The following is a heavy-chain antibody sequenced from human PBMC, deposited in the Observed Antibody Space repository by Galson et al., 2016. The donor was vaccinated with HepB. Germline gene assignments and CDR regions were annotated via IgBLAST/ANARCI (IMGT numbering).Heavy chain of an antibody. CDR3: ASESVVAGEPGGFDP. V-gene: IGHV3-21*01. D-gene: IGHD2-15*01. CDR2: ISASSNHI. J-gene: IGHJ5*02. CDR1: GFPFTGYS. Sequence: SLRLSCAASGFPFTGYSMNWVRQAPGKGLEWVAYISASSNHIYYVDSVRCRFSVTRDNSKNSVYLQMNSLRTKDTAVYFCASESVVAGEPGGFDPWGLGTLVTVSS.